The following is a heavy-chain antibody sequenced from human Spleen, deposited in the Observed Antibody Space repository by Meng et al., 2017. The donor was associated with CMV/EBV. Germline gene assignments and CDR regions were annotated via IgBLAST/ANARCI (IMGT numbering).Heavy chain of an antibody. CDR2: ISAYNGNT. D-gene: IGHD6-19*01. CDR1: GYSFTSFG. V-gene: IGHV1-18*01. Sequence: ASVKVSCKASGYSFTSFGFSWVRQAPGQGLEWMGWISAYNGNTKFAQKFQGRVTMTTDTSTSTAYMELRSLTSDDTAVYYCARDAGTIAVSGIGDYWGQGTLVTVSS. J-gene: IGHJ4*02. CDR3: ARDAGTIAVSGIGDY.